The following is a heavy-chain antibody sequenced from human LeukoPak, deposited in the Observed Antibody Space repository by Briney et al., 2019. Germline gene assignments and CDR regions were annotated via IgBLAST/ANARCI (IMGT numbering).Heavy chain of an antibody. V-gene: IGHV3-23*01. J-gene: IGHJ4*02. D-gene: IGHD6-19*01. Sequence: PGGSLRLSCAASGFTFSSYAMSWVRQAPGKGLEWVSAISGSGGSTYYADSVKGRFTISRDNAKNTLYLQMNSLRAEDTAVYYCARDRYSSAWYEEWGQGTLVTVSS. CDR2: ISGSGGST. CDR1: GFTFSSYA. CDR3: ARDRYSSAWYEE.